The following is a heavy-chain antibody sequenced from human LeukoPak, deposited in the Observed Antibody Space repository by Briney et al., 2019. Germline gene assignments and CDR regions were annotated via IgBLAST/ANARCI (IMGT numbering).Heavy chain of an antibody. CDR2: INPNGGGT. D-gene: IGHD3-16*01. V-gene: IGHV1-2*02. J-gene: IGHJ4*02. CDR3: ARVRYRLAETYIDY. CDR1: GYTFTGYY. Sequence: ASVKVSCKASGYTFTGYYMHWVRQAPGQGLEWMGWINPNGGGTNYAQKFQGGVTMTRDTSISTAYMELSRLRSDDTAVYYCARVRYRLAETYIDYWGQGTLVTVSS.